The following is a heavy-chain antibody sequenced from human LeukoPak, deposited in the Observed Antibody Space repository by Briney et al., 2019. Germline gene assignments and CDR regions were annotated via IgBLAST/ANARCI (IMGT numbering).Heavy chain of an antibody. D-gene: IGHD3-10*01. Sequence: SETLSLTCTVSGGSISSSSYYWGWVRQPPGKGLEWIGSIYYSGSTYYNPSLKSRVTISVDTSKNQFSLKLSSVTAADTTVYYCARGGYYGSGNDFRFDPWGQGTLVTVSS. CDR3: ARGGYYGSGNDFRFDP. CDR1: GGSISSSSYY. V-gene: IGHV4-39*07. J-gene: IGHJ5*02. CDR2: IYYSGST.